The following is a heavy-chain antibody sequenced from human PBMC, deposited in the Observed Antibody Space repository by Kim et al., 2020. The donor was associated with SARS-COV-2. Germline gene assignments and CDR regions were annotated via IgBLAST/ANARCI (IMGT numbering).Heavy chain of an antibody. CDR3: ASGGRWIVVVPAAMGMDV. V-gene: IGHV3-30-3*01. J-gene: IGHJ6*02. CDR1: GFTFSSYA. CDR2: ISYDGSNK. D-gene: IGHD2-2*01. Sequence: GGSLRLSCAASGFTFSSYAMHWVRQAPGKGLEWVAVISYDGSNKYYADSVKGRFTISRDNSKNTLYLQMNSLRAEDTAVYYCASGGRWIVVVPAAMGMDVWGQGTTVTVSS.